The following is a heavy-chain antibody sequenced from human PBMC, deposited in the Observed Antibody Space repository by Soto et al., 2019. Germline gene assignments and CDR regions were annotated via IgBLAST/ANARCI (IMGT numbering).Heavy chain of an antibody. J-gene: IGHJ6*02. D-gene: IGHD6-13*01. CDR1: GGSISSGDYY. CDR3: ARVGAAAGTDYYGMDV. Sequence: PSETLSLTCTVSGGSISSGDYYWSWIRQPPGKGLEWIGYIYYSGSTYYNPSLKSRVTISVDTSKNQFSLKLSSVTAADTAVYYCARVGAAAGTDYYGMDVWGQGTTVTVS. CDR2: IYYSGST. V-gene: IGHV4-30-4*01.